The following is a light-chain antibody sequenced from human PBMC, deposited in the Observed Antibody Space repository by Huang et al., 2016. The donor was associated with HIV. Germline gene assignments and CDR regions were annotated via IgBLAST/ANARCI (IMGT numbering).Light chain of an antibody. Sequence: DFQMTQSPSARSASVGDRVTITCRASQSISGYLHWYQQKPGKAPNLLIYAASSLQSGVPSRVSGSGSGTDFTLTISSLQPEDFATYYGQQSYSTPRTFGQGTKVEIK. V-gene: IGKV1-39*01. CDR1: QSISGY. CDR2: AAS. J-gene: IGKJ1*01. CDR3: QQSYSTPRT.